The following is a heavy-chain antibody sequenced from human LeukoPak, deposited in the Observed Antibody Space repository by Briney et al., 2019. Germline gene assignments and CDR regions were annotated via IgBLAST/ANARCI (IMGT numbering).Heavy chain of an antibody. V-gene: IGHV3-53*01. CDR1: GFTVRTNY. CDR2: IHDDGST. Sequence: GGSLRLSCAASGFTVRTNYMSWVRQAPGKGLEWVSLIHDDGSTYYTDSVKGRFTISRDNSKNTLYLQMNSLRAEDTAVYYCAKPGWARQDYFDYWGQGTLVTVSS. CDR3: AKPGWARQDYFDY. D-gene: IGHD6-19*01. J-gene: IGHJ4*02.